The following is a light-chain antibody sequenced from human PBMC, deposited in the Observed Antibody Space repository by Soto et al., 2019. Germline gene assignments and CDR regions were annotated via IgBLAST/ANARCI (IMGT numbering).Light chain of an antibody. J-gene: IGKJ5*01. Sequence: ELVLTQSPAPLSLSPGERATLSCRASQNVRIYVAWYQQKGGQAPRLLISDASKRATGIPARFTGSGSGTDFTLSISSLEPEDFAVYYCQQRDAWPITFGQGTRLEIK. V-gene: IGKV3-11*01. CDR3: QQRDAWPIT. CDR2: DAS. CDR1: QNVRIY.